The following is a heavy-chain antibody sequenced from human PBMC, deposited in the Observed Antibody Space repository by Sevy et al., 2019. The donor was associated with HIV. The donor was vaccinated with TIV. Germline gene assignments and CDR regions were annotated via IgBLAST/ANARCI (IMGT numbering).Heavy chain of an antibody. CDR2: LNGERT. V-gene: IGHV3-23*01. CDR1: GFTFSTYA. J-gene: IGHJ4*02. CDR3: VTEETAPYFDC. Sequence: GGSLRLSCAASGFTFSTYAVSWVRQAPGKGREWVAALNGERTYYAGSVKGRFTISRDNPKKTVYLQVNSMRVEDTALYYCVTEETAPYFDCWGQGTLVTVSS. D-gene: IGHD2-21*02.